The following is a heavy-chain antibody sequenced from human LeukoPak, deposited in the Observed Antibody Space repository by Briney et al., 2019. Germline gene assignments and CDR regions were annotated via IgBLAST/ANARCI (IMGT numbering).Heavy chain of an antibody. V-gene: IGHV4-39*07. J-gene: IGHJ3*02. CDR3: ASGDMVRGPTKGHAFDI. CDR1: GGSISSSSYY. D-gene: IGHD3-10*01. CDR2: IYYSGST. Sequence: SETLSLTCTVSGGSISSSSYYWGWIRQPPGKGLEWIGSIYYSGSTYYNPSLKSRVTISVDTSKNQFSLKLSSVTAADTAVYYCASGDMVRGPTKGHAFDIWGQGTMVTVSS.